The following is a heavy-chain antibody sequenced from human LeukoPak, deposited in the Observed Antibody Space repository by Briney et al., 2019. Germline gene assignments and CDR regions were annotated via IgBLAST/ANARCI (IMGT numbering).Heavy chain of an antibody. J-gene: IGHJ4*02. CDR3: TREYSYGPFDY. V-gene: IGHV3-49*03. CDR2: IRSKAYGGTT. D-gene: IGHD5-18*01. CDR1: GFTFGDYA. Sequence: GGSLRLSCTASGFTFGDYAMSWFRQAPGKGLEWVGFIRSKAYGGTTEYAASVKGRLTISRDDSKSIAYLQMNSLKTEDTAVYYCTREYSYGPFDYWGQGTLVTVSS.